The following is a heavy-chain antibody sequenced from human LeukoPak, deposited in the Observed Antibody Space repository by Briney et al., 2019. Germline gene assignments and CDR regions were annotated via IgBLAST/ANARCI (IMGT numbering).Heavy chain of an antibody. CDR2: IYSSGST. J-gene: IGHJ4*02. D-gene: IGHD4-17*01. Sequence: SETLSLTCTVSSGSISSYYWSWIRQPPGQGLEWIGYIYSSGSTNYNPSLKSRVTISVDTSKNQFSLKLSSVTAADTAVYFCARRVGDYIGYLDYWGQGTLVTVSS. CDR1: SGSISSYY. CDR3: ARRVGDYIGYLDY. V-gene: IGHV4-59*08.